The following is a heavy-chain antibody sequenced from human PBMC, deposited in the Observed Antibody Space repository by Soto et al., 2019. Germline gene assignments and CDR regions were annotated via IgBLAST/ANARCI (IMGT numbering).Heavy chain of an antibody. CDR3: ARGRYYDILTGYYDDY. D-gene: IGHD3-9*01. CDR1: GYTFTSYY. CDR2: INPSGGST. Sequence: ASVKVSCKASGYTFTSYYMHWVRQAPGQGLEWMGIINPSGGSTSYAQKFQGRVTMTRNTSISTAYMELSSLRSEDTAVYYCARGRYYDILTGYYDDYWGQGTLVTVSS. V-gene: IGHV1-46*01. J-gene: IGHJ4*02.